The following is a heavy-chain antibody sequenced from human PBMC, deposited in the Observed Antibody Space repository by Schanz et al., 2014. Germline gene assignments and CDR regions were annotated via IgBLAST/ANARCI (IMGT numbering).Heavy chain of an antibody. CDR3: AKDFFIGVARGVIISHDAIDI. Sequence: EVQLVESGGGVVQPGRSLRLSCAASGFTVSNSYIHWVRQAPGKGLEWVSAISGSGGSTVYADSVKGRFTISRDNSNNTVFLQMNSLRAEDTAVYYCAKDFFIGVARGVIISHDAIDIWGQGTKVTVSS. CDR2: ISGSGGST. CDR1: GFTVSNSY. J-gene: IGHJ3*02. D-gene: IGHD3-10*01. V-gene: IGHV3-23*04.